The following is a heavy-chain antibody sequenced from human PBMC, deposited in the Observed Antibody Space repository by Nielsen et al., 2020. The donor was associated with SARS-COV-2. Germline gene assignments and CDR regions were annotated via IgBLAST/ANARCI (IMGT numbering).Heavy chain of an antibody. J-gene: IGHJ6*02. D-gene: IGHD4-11*01. V-gene: IGHV3-48*03. CDR3: AREDYNNYYYGMDV. Sequence: VRQAPGKGLEWVSYISSSGSTIYYADSVKGRFTISRDNAKNSLYLQMNSLRAEDTAVYYCAREDYNNYYYGMDVWGQGTTVTVSS. CDR2: ISSSGSTI.